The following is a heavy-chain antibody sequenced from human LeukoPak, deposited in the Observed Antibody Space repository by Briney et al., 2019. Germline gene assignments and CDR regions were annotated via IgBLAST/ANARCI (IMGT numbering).Heavy chain of an antibody. Sequence: SETLSLTCTVSGGSISSSSYYWGWIRQPPGKGLERIGSIYYSGSTYYNPSLKSRVTISVDTSKNQFSLKLSSVTAADTAVYYCARDVPTVTTYARYYYYYYMDVWGKGTTVTVSS. V-gene: IGHV4-39*07. D-gene: IGHD4-11*01. CDR3: ARDVPTVTTYARYYYYYYMDV. CDR2: IYYSGST. J-gene: IGHJ6*03. CDR1: GGSISSSSYY.